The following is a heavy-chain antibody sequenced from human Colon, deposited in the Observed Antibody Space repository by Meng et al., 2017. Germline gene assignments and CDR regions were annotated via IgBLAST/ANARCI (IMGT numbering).Heavy chain of an antibody. J-gene: IGHJ5*02. V-gene: IGHV4-30-4*01. CDR1: GGSLSSGDYY. CDR2: IYYSGST. CDR3: ARDRKHYGERGWFDP. D-gene: IGHD4-17*01. Sequence: VQLQESGPRLAPPSQTLSLTCTVSGGSLSSGDYYWSWIRQPPGKGLEWIGYIYYSGSTYSNASLKSRVTPSIDRSKNQFSLKLSSVTAADTAVYYCARDRKHYGERGWFDPWGQGTLVTVSS.